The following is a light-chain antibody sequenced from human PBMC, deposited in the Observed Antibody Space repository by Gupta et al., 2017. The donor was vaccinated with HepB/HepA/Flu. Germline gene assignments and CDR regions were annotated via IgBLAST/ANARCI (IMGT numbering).Light chain of an antibody. CDR3: YSYAGSYGVV. V-gene: IGLV2-11*01. CDR1: SSDVGGYNY. CDR2: DVS. Sequence: QSALTQPRSVAGSPGPSVTISCTGTSSDVGGYNYVSWYQQHPGKAPKLMIYDVSKRPAGVPDRFSGSKSGNTASLTISGLQAEDEADYYCYSYAGSYGVVFGGGTKLTVL. J-gene: IGLJ2*01.